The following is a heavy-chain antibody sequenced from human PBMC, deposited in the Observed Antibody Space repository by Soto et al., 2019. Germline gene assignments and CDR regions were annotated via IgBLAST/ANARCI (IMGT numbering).Heavy chain of an antibody. CDR1: GVSISSGGYY. CDR2: IYYSRST. V-gene: IGHV4-31*03. Sequence: QVQLQESGPGLVKPSQTLSLTCTVSGVSISSGGYYWTWIRQHPGKGLEWIGCIYYSRSTYYNPSLKSRVTISVHTSKNQFALKLGSVTAADTVVYYCARSVFPWGQGTLVTVSS. J-gene: IGHJ5*02. CDR3: ARSVFP.